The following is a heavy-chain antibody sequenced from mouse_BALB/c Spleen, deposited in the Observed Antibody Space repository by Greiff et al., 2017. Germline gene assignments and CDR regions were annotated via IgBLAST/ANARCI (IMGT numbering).Heavy chain of an antibody. CDR1: GFTFSSFG. V-gene: IGHV5-17*02. Sequence: EVHLVESGGGLVQPGGSRKLSCAASGFTFSSFGMHWVRQAPEKGLEWVAYISSGSSTIYYADTVKGRFTISRDNPKNTLFLQMTSLRSEDTAMYYCARRYGKNAMDYWGQGTSVTVSS. CDR3: ARRYGKNAMDY. J-gene: IGHJ4*01. CDR2: ISSGSSTI. D-gene: IGHD2-10*02.